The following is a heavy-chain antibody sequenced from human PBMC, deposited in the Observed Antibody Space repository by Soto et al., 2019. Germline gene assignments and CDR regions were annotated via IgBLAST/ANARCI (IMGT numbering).Heavy chain of an antibody. CDR2: ISGSGDFT. Sequence: LRLSCAASGFTFSNYAISWVRQTPGKGLEWVSVISGSGDFTYYADSVKGRFTISRDNPKNTIYLQMNSLRAEDTAVYYCAKGFYGSGSYYNERAFDSWGQGTLVTVSS. D-gene: IGHD3-10*01. V-gene: IGHV3-23*01. CDR3: AKGFYGSGSYYNERAFDS. J-gene: IGHJ4*02. CDR1: GFTFSNYA.